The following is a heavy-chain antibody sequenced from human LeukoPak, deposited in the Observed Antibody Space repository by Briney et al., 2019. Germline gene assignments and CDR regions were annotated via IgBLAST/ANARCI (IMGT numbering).Heavy chain of an antibody. CDR2: ISSSGSTI. CDR3: AKDRAVAGFFDY. Sequence: GGSLRLSCAASGFTFSSYEMNWVRRAPGKGLEWVSYISSSGSTIYYADSVKGRFTISRDNSKNTLYLQMNSLRAEDTAVYYCAKDRAVAGFFDYWGQGTLVTVSS. D-gene: IGHD6-19*01. V-gene: IGHV3-48*03. CDR1: GFTFSSYE. J-gene: IGHJ4*02.